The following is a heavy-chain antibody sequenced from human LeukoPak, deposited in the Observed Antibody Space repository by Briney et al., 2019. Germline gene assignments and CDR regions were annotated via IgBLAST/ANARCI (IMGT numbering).Heavy chain of an antibody. CDR2: IYYSGST. Sequence: PSETLSLTCTVSGGSLSSSSYYWGWIRQPPGKGLEWIGSIYYSGSTYYNPSLKSRVTISVDTSKNQFSLKLSSVTAADTAVYYCARHDYGSGSYLEYYWGQGTLVTVSS. J-gene: IGHJ4*02. V-gene: IGHV4-39*01. D-gene: IGHD3-10*01. CDR3: ARHDYGSGSYLEYY. CDR1: GGSLSSSSYY.